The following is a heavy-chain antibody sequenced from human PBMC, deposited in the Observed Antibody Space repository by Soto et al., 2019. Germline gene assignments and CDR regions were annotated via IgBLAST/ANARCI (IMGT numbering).Heavy chain of an antibody. J-gene: IGHJ4*02. CDR1: GFTFSSYG. D-gene: IGHD1-26*01. V-gene: IGHV3-30*18. CDR3: AKDKGIVGATPHY. CDR2: ISYDGSNK. Sequence: QVQLVESGGGVVQPGRSLRLSCAASGFTFSSYGMHWVRQAPGKGLEWVAVISYDGSNKYYADYVKGRFTISRDHSKDTLYLHMNSLRAEDTAVYYCAKDKGIVGATPHYWGQGTLVTVSS.